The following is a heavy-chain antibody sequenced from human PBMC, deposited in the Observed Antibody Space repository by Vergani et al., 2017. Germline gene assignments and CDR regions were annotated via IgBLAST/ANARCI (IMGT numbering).Heavy chain of an antibody. D-gene: IGHD3-22*01. V-gene: IGHV1-69*01. J-gene: IGHJ5*02. CDR2: IIPIFGTA. CDR3: ARGDEYYDCSGYPPGWFYP. Sequence: QVQLVQSGAEVKKPGSSVKVSCKASGGTFSSYAISWVRQAPGQGLEWMGGIIPIFGTANYAQKFQGRVTITADESTSTAYMELSSLRSEETAVYYCARGDEYYDCSGYPPGWFYPWGQGTLVTVSS. CDR1: GGTFSSYA.